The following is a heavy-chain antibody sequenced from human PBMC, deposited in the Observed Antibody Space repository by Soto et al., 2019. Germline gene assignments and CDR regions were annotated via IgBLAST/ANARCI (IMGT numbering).Heavy chain of an antibody. J-gene: IGHJ2*01. Sequence: LQLQESGPGLVKPSETLSLTCTVPNGSISTRYYWGWPRQTPGKGLEWIASIYYVGSTYYSPSLESRVTISVDTSNNQFSLRLNSVTAADTAVYYCARTAVATHWYFDLWGRGTLVT. D-gene: IGHD6-19*01. CDR1: NGSISTRYY. V-gene: IGHV4-39*01. CDR2: IYYVGST. CDR3: ARTAVATHWYFDL.